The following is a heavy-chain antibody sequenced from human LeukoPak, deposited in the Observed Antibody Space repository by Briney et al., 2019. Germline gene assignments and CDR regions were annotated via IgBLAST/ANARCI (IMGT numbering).Heavy chain of an antibody. CDR3: ARDLHYYVAMDV. CDR1: GXXFXXXA. Sequence: GGSLRLSCEASGXXFXXXAXXXXXXAXGXGLXWVSSIGSDHKPHYSESVKGRFAISRDNSKNTLFLQLHNLRVEDTALYYCARDLHYYVAMDVWGQGTTVTVSS. V-gene: IGHV3-23*01. D-gene: IGHD3-10*02. J-gene: IGHJ6*02. CDR2: IGSDHKP.